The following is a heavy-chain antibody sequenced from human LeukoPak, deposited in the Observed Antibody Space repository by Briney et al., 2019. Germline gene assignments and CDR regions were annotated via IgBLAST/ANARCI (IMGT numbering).Heavy chain of an antibody. Sequence: SQTLSLTCTVSGGSISSGGYYWSWIRQHPGKGLEWIGYIYYSGSTYYNPSLKSRVTISVDTSKNQFSLKLSSVTAADTAVYYCARLTYYYDSSGYSGTDYWGQGTWSPSPQ. CDR3: ARLTYYYDSSGYSGTDY. CDR1: GGSISSGGYY. V-gene: IGHV4-31*03. J-gene: IGHJ4*02. D-gene: IGHD3-22*01. CDR2: IYYSGST.